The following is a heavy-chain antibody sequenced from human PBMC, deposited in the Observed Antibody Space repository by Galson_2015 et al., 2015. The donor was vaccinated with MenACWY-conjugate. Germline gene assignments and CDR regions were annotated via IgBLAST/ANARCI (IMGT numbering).Heavy chain of an antibody. D-gene: IGHD6-19*01. CDR2: IKQTGGEE. CDR3: ARLRAVAGLRFFDY. J-gene: IGHJ4*02. V-gene: IGHV3-7*03. Sequence: SLRLSCAASGFTFGNYWMSWVRQTPGKGLEWVANIKQTGGEEFHVESVKGRFTISKDDAKNSLYLQMNSLRAEDTAVYYCARLRAVAGLRFFDYWGQGTLVTVS. CDR1: GFTFGNYW.